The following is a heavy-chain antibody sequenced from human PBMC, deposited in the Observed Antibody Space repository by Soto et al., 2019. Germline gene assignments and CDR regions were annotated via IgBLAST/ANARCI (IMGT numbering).Heavy chain of an antibody. CDR1: GFTFSTYA. CDR2: ITGSGGST. V-gene: IGHV3-23*01. J-gene: IGHJ4*02. Sequence: LRLSCAASGFTFSTYAMSWVRQAPGKGLEWVSDITGSGGSTSYADSVKGRFTISRDNSKNTVYLQMNSLRAEDTAVYYCAPTFPGGNSGWYDRTFDHWGQGSLVTVS. CDR3: APTFPGGNSGWYDRTFDH. D-gene: IGHD6-19*01.